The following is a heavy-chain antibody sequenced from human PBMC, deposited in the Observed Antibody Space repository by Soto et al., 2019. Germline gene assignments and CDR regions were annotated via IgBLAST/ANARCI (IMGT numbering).Heavy chain of an antibody. V-gene: IGHV4-59*01. D-gene: IGHD2-2*01. Sequence: PSETLSLTCAVSGASISCYFWSWIRQSPGKGLEWIAYMFQTGSTNYNPSLKSRATISIDPSNKQFSLSLSSVTAADTAIYYCARDAPAASYFDYWGPGTMVTVSS. CDR2: MFQTGST. J-gene: IGHJ4*02. CDR1: GASISCYF. CDR3: ARDAPAASYFDY.